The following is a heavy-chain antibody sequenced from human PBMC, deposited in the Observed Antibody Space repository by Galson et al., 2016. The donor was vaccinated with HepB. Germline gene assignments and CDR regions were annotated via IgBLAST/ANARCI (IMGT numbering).Heavy chain of an antibody. J-gene: IGHJ5*02. CDR1: GYTLTELS. V-gene: IGHV1-24*01. CDR3: ATVAYSSGHPSPNNWFDP. Sequence: SVKVSCKVSGYTLTELSMHWVRQAPGKGLEWMGGFDPEDGETIYAQKFQGRITMTEDTSTDTAYMELSSLRSEDTAVYYCATVAYSSGHPSPNNWFDPWGQGTLFTVSS. CDR2: FDPEDGET. D-gene: IGHD6-19*01.